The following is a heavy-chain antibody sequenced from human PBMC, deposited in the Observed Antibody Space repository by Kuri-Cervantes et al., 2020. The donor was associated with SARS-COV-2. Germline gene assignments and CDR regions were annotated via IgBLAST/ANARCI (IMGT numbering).Heavy chain of an antibody. J-gene: IGHJ4*02. CDR3: ARDSDYVWGSYPLDY. CDR2: IYHSGST. Sequence: ESLKISCTVSGYSISSGYYWGWIRQPPGKGLEWIGSIYHSGSTYYNPSLKSRVTISVDTSKNQFSLKLSSVTAADTAVYYCARDSDYVWGSYPLDYWGQGTLVTVSS. CDR1: GYSISSGYY. V-gene: IGHV4-38-2*02. D-gene: IGHD3-16*02.